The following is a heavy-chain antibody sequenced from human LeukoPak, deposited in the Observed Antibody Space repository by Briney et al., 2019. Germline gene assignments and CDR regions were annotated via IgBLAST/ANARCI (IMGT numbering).Heavy chain of an antibody. D-gene: IGHD6-13*01. V-gene: IGHV7-4-1*02. CDR3: AREGLPMYSSSWYLTLYYYGMDV. CDR2: INTNTGNP. Sequence: ASVKVSCKASGYTFTSYALNWVRQAPGQGLEWMGWINTNTGNPTYAQCFTGRIVFSLDTSVSTAYLQFSSLKAEDTAVYYCAREGLPMYSSSWYLTLYYYGMDVWGQGTTVTVSS. J-gene: IGHJ6*02. CDR1: GYTFTSYA.